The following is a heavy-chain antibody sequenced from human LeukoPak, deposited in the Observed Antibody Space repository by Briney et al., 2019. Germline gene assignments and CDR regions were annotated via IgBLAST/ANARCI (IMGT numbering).Heavy chain of an antibody. CDR1: GFTFSSYS. Sequence: GGSLRLSCAASGFTFSSYSMNWVRQAPGKGLEWVSYISSSSSTIYYADSVKGRFTISRDNAKNSLYLQMNSLRAEDTAVYYCAREVVRGVIITHYYMDVWGKGTTVTVSS. D-gene: IGHD3-10*01. V-gene: IGHV3-48*01. J-gene: IGHJ6*03. CDR3: AREVVRGVIITHYYMDV. CDR2: ISSSSSTI.